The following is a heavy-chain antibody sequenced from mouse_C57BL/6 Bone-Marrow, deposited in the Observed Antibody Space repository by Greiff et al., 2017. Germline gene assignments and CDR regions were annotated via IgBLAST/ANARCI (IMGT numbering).Heavy chain of an antibody. D-gene: IGHD2-2*01. V-gene: IGHV1-52*01. Sequence: QVHVKQPGAELVRPGSSVKLSCKASGYTFTSYWMHWVKQRPIQGLEWIGNIDPSDSETHYNQKFKDKATLTVDKSSSTAYMQLSSLTSADSAVYYCARLVVTGDMDYWGQGTSVTVSS. J-gene: IGHJ4*01. CDR1: GYTFTSYW. CDR3: ARLVVTGDMDY. CDR2: IDPSDSET.